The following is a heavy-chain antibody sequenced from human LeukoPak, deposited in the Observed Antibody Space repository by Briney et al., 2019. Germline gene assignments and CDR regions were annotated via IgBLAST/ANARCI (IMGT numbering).Heavy chain of an antibody. D-gene: IGHD2-2*01. V-gene: IGHV3-74*01. CDR3: ARDRSIGSAADPF. Sequence: PGGPLRLSCAASGFALNHYWMLWVRHAPGKGGVWVSRDNRGGSGTLYGHSVEGRFTVPRDNAKNTLYLEMNRLRAEDTAVYYCARDRSIGSAADPFWGQGTLVSVSS. J-gene: IGHJ4*02. CDR2: DNRGGSGT. CDR1: GFALNHYW.